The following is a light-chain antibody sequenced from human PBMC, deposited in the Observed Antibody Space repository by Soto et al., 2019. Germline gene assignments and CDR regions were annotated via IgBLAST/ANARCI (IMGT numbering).Light chain of an antibody. CDR3: QHYNSYSGA. CDR2: KAS. J-gene: IGKJ1*01. V-gene: IGKV1-5*03. Sequence: NQMYQPPSTLYGYVGDRVNINCRASQTISSWLAWYQQKPGKAPKLLIYKASTLKSGVPSRFSGSGSGTEFTLTIISLQPDDVSTSDFQHYNSYSGAFGQGTKVDIK. CDR1: QTISSW.